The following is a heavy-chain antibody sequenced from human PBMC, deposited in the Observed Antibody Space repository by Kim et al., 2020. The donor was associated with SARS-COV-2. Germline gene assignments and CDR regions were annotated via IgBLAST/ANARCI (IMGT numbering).Heavy chain of an antibody. CDR3: ARLPINCGGDCQNWFDP. J-gene: IGHJ5*02. V-gene: IGHV5-10-1*01. D-gene: IGHD2-21*02. CDR1: GYSFTSYW. Sequence: GESLKISCKGSGYSFTSYWISWVRQMPGKGLEWMGRIDPSDSYTNYSPSFQGHVTISADKSISTAYLQWSSLKASDTAMYYCARLPINCGGDCQNWFDPWGQGTLVTVSS. CDR2: IDPSDSYT.